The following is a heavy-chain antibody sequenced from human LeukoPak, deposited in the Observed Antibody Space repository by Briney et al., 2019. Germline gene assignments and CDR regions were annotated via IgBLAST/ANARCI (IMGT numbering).Heavy chain of an antibody. CDR2: ISGGSTKM. V-gene: IGHV3-48*01. CDR3: AIDPFYYGSGIYSDY. J-gene: IGHJ4*02. Sequence: GGSPRLSCVASGFSFSTCSMNWVRQAPGKGLDWLSYISGGSTKMYYADSVKGRFTISRDNAKNSLYLQINNLRAEDTAVYYCAIDPFYYGSGIYSDYWGQGTLVTVSS. D-gene: IGHD3-10*01. CDR1: GFSFSTCS.